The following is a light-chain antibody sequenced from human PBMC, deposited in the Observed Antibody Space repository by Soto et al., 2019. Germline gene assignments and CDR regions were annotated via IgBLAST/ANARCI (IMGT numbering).Light chain of an antibody. V-gene: IGKV3-15*01. CDR3: HQYHNWPPYT. CDR1: QSVSSN. CDR2: GAS. J-gene: IGKJ2*01. Sequence: EIVMTQSPATLSVSPGERATLSCRASQSVSSNLAWYQQKPGQAPRLLIYGASTRATGIPARFSGSGSGTEFTLTLSSMQSEDFAVYYCHQYHNWPPYTFGQGNKLEIK.